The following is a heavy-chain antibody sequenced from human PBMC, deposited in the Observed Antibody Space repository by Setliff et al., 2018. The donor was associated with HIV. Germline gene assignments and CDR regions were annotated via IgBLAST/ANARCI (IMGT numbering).Heavy chain of an antibody. V-gene: IGHV4-4*09. D-gene: IGHD3-22*01. CDR1: GDSISNYY. Sequence: SETLSLTCTVSGDSISNYYWSWVRQPPGKGLEWIGYINTSGTTNYNPSLKSRVTISVDTSKSQFSLKLSSVTAADTAVYYCARGLSFYDPGGFDYWGQGTLVTVSS. CDR2: INTSGTT. CDR3: ARGLSFYDPGGFDY. J-gene: IGHJ4*02.